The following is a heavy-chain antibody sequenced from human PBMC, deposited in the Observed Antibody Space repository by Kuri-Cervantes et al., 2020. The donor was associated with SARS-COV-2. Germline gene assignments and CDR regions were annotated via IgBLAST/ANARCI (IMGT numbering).Heavy chain of an antibody. Sequence: GGSLRLSCAASGFTFSSYPMPWVRQAPGKGLEWVAVISYDGRKKYYAASVKGRFTISRDISKNTLYLQMNSLRAEDTAVYYCARDREDLSYYYYYMDVWGKGTTVTVSS. D-gene: IGHD2-15*01. CDR1: GFTFSSYP. CDR3: ARDREDLSYYYYYMDV. CDR2: ISYDGRKK. J-gene: IGHJ6*03. V-gene: IGHV3-30*04.